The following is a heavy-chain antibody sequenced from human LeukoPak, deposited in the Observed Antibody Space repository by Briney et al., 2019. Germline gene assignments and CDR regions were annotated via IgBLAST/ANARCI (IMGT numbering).Heavy chain of an antibody. J-gene: IGHJ4*02. Sequence: GRSLRLSCAASGFTFSSYAMLWVRQAPGKGLEWVAVISYDGSNKYYADSVKGRFTISRDNSKNTLYLQMNSLRAEDTAVYYCAGYCSSTSCHPDPKTRHIDYWGQGTLVTVSS. V-gene: IGHV3-30*04. D-gene: IGHD2-2*01. CDR2: ISYDGSNK. CDR3: AGYCSSTSCHPDPKTRHIDY. CDR1: GFTFSSYA.